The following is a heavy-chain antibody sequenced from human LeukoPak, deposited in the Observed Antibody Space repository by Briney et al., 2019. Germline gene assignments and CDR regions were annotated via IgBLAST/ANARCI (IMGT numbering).Heavy chain of an antibody. V-gene: IGHV4-39*01. CDR1: GGSISSSSYY. Sequence: SETLSLTCTVSGGSISSSSYYWGWIRQPPGKGLEWIGSIYYSGSTYYNPSLKSRVTISVDTSKNQFSLKLGSVTAADTAVYYCARRGYSYGTFDYWGQGTLVTVSS. CDR2: IYYSGST. D-gene: IGHD5-18*01. CDR3: ARRGYSYGTFDY. J-gene: IGHJ4*02.